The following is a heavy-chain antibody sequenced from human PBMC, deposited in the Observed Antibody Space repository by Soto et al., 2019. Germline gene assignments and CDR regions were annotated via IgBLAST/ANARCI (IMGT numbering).Heavy chain of an antibody. Sequence: PGGPMRLSSAASGLTISNYAMSWVRQAPGKGLEWVSNIISSGDITHYADSVKGRFTISRDNSKNTLYLQMNSLRAEDTALYYCARRFSDSFDYWGQGTLVTVSS. CDR3: ARRFSDSFDY. CDR2: IISSGDIT. V-gene: IGHV3-23*01. CDR1: GLTISNYA. J-gene: IGHJ4*02. D-gene: IGHD3-10*01.